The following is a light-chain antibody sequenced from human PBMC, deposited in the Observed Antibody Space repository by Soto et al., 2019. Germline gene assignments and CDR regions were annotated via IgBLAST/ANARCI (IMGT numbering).Light chain of an antibody. V-gene: IGLV2-14*01. CDR1: SSDIGGYKY. CDR3: TSYSRYRVLV. CDR2: EVS. Sequence: QSVLTQPASVSGSLGQSITTSCTGTSSDIGGYKYVSWYQQHPGKAPKLIIFEVSNRPSGVSDRFSGSNSGNTASLTISGLQAEDEADYYCTSYSRYRVLVFGGGTK. J-gene: IGLJ3*02.